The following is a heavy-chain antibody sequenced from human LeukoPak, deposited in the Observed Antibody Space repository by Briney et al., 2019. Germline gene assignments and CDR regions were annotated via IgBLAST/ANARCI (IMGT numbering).Heavy chain of an antibody. Sequence: PGGSLRLSCAASGFTFSSYAMHWVRQAPGKGLEWVAVISYDGSNKYYADSVKGRFTISRDNSKNTLYLQMNSLRAEDTAVYYCAREPRGVVVIPRFDPWGQGTLVTVSP. CDR1: GFTFSSYA. D-gene: IGHD3-22*01. CDR2: ISYDGSNK. J-gene: IGHJ5*02. V-gene: IGHV3-30-3*01. CDR3: AREPRGVVVIPRFDP.